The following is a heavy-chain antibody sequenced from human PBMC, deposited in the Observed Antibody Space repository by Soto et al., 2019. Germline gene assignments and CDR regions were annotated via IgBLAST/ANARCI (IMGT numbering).Heavy chain of an antibody. V-gene: IGHV3-23*01. Sequence: EVQLLESGGGLVQPGGSLRLSCAASGFTFSSYAMSWVRQAPGKGLEWVSAISGSGGSTYYADSVKGRFTISRDNPKNTLYLQMNSLRAEDTAVYYCAKDQGSSLAFDYWGQGTLVTVSS. CDR2: ISGSGGST. D-gene: IGHD6-6*01. CDR3: AKDQGSSLAFDY. CDR1: GFTFSSYA. J-gene: IGHJ4*02.